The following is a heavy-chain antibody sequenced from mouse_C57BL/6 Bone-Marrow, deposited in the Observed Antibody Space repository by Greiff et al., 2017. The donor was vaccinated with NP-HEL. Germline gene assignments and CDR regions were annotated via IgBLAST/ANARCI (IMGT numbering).Heavy chain of an antibody. CDR3: TGAAWFAY. D-gene: IGHD6-1*01. CDR2: IDPENGDT. V-gene: IGHV14-4*01. CDR1: GFNIKDDY. J-gene: IGHJ3*01. Sequence: VQLQQSGAELVRPGASVKLSCTASGFNIKDDYMHWVKQRPEQGLEWIGWIDPENGDTEYASKFQGKATITADTSSNTAYLQLSGLTSEDTAVYYCTGAAWFAYWGQGTLVTVSA.